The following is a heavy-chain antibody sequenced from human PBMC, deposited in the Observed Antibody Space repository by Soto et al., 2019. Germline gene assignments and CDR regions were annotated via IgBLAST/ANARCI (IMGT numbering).Heavy chain of an antibody. CDR3: ARGRSGWEYYFDY. CDR2: INPSGGST. J-gene: IGHJ4*02. V-gene: IGHV1-46*01. D-gene: IGHD1-26*01. CDR1: GYTFTSYY. Sequence: ASVKVSCKASGYTFTSYYIHWVRQAPGQGLQWMGVINPSGGSTSYAQKFQGRVSMTRDTSTSTVYMELSSLRTEDTAVYYCARGRSGWEYYFDYWGQGTLVTVSS.